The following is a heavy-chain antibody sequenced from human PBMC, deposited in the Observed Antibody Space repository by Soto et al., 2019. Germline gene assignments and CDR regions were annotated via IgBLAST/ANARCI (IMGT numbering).Heavy chain of an antibody. CDR1: GGSISSYY. Sequence: SETLSLTCTVSGGSISSYYWSWIRQPPGKGLEWIGYIYYSGSTNYNPSLKSRVTISVDTSKNQFSLKLSSVTAADTAVYYCARGLGYCSSTSCYYHWGQGTLVTVS. J-gene: IGHJ5*02. D-gene: IGHD2-2*03. CDR3: ARGLGYCSSTSCYYH. CDR2: IYYSGST. V-gene: IGHV4-59*01.